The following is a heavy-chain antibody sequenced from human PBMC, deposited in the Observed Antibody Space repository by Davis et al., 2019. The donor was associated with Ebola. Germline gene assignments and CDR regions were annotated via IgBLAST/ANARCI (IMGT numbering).Heavy chain of an antibody. CDR1: GYSISSGYY. D-gene: IGHD1-26*01. J-gene: IGHJ4*02. CDR2: IDHSGNT. CDR3: AGGSYASY. V-gene: IGHV4-38-2*02. Sequence: MPSETLSLTCTVSGYSISSGYYWGWIRQPPGKGLEWIGSIDHSGNTYYNTSLRSRVTMSVDTSKNQFSLKLNSQTAADTAVYYCAGGSYASYWGQGTQVTVSS.